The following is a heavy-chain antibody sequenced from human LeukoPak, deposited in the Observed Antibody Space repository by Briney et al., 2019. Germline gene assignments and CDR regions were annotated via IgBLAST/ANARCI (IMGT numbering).Heavy chain of an antibody. CDR2: IKQDGSEK. D-gene: IGHD6-19*01. J-gene: IGHJ4*02. CDR1: GFTFSSYW. V-gene: IGHV3-7*01. Sequence: PGGSLRLSCAASGFTFSSYWMSWVRQAPGKGLEWVANIKQDGSEKYYVDSVKGRFTISRDNAKNSLYLQMNSLRAEDTAVYYCARDSAAVAAPFDYWGQGTLVTVSS. CDR3: ARDSAAVAAPFDY.